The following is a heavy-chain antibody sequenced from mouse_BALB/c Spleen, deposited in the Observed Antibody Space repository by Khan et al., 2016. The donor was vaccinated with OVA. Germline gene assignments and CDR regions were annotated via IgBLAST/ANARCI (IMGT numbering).Heavy chain of an antibody. CDR3: ARGGGGDRFAY. CDR1: GYTFTDFT. CDR2: VNTYYGDA. V-gene: IGHV1S137*01. J-gene: IGHJ3*01. Sequence: QVRLQQSGAELVRPGVSVKISCKGSGYTFTDFTMHWVKQSHAKSLEWIGVVNTYYGDATYNQKFKGKATMTVDKSSTTAYMALARLTSEDSAIYYCARGGGGDRFAYWGQGTLVTVSA.